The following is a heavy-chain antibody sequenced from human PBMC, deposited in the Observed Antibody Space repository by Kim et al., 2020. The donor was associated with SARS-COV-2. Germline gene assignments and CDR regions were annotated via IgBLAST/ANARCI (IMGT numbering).Heavy chain of an antibody. J-gene: IGHJ4*02. CDR3: ARGLHSAY. CDR2: SGST. Sequence: SGSTNYNPSLKSRVTISVDTSKNQFSLKLSSVPAADTAVYYCARGLHSAYWGQGTLVTVSS. D-gene: IGHD6-25*01. V-gene: IGHV4-34*01.